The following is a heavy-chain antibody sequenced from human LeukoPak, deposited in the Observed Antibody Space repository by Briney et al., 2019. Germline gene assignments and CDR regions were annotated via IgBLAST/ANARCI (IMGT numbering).Heavy chain of an antibody. J-gene: IGHJ6*03. CDR1: GFTFSSYW. V-gene: IGHV3-7*03. CDR3: ARLGGFIAEAGLYYYYLDV. Sequence: GGSLRLSCAASGFTFSSYWMSWVRQAPGKGLEWVANIKQDGGEKYYVDSVKGRFTISRDNAKNSLYLQMNSLKTEDTAVYYCARLGGFIAEAGLYYYYLDVWGKGTTVTVSS. CDR2: IKQDGGEK. D-gene: IGHD6-13*01.